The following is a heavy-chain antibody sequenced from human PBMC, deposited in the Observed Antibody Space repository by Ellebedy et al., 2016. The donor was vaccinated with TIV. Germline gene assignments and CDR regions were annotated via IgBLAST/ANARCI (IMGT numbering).Heavy chain of an antibody. CDR2: MYYSGSS. D-gene: IGHD2-2*01. J-gene: IGHJ4*02. Sequence: MPSETLSLTCTASGGPIRNYSCTWIRQPPGKGLEWIGHMYYSGSSNYNPSLKRRVTMSIDTSKNQFSLKMSSVTAADTAVYYCAASESADSDYWGPGTLVTVSS. CDR3: AASESADSDY. CDR1: GGPIRNYS. V-gene: IGHV4-59*01.